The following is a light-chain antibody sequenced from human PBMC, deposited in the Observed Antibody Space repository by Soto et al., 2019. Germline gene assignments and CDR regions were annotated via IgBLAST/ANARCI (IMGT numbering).Light chain of an antibody. J-gene: IGKJ1*01. CDR2: GSS. CDR1: QSLNSFS. V-gene: IGKV3-20*01. CDR3: QQDAISPRT. Sequence: EIVLTQSPGTLSLSPGERATLSCRASQSLNSFSLAWYQQNPGQAPRLLIYGSSNRATGIPDRFSGSGSGTDCTLIISRLDPQDFAVYYCQQDAISPRTLGPGTKVEVK.